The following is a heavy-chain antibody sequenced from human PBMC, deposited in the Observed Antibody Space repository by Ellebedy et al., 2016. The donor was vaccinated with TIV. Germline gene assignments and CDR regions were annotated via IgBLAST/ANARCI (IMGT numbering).Heavy chain of an antibody. Sequence: MPSETLSLTCAVYGGSFSGYFWTWIRQPPGKGLEWIGSLLHTGSPYYKPSLESRVTMSIDSSKHQFSLELRSVTAADTAVYYCARLEPAYYYAMDVWGQGTTVIVSS. CDR2: LLHTGSP. CDR1: GGSFSGYF. CDR3: ARLEPAYYYAMDV. V-gene: IGHV4-34*12. J-gene: IGHJ6*02. D-gene: IGHD1-1*01.